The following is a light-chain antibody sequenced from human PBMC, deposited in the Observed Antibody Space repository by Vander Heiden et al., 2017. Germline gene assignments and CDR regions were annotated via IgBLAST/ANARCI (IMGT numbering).Light chain of an antibody. V-gene: IGKV1-33*01. CDR2: DAS. Sequence: DIQMTQSPSSLSASVGDRVTITCQASQDISNYLNWYQQKPGKAPKLLIYDASNLETGVPSRFSGSGSGTYFTFTISSLQPEDIATCYCQQYDLFDPWTKVNIK. CDR1: QDISNY. J-gene: IGKJ3*01. CDR3: QQYDL.